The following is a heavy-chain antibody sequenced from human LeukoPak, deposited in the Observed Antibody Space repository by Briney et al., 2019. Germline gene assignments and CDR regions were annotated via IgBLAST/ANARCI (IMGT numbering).Heavy chain of an antibody. CDR3: ARSTTMTHDAFDM. CDR1: GYDFATHW. CDR2: IHPRGSDI. J-gene: IGHJ3*02. Sequence: GESLNISCIGSGYDFATHWIGWVRQMPGKGLEYMGIIHPRGSDIRYSPSFQGQVTISADLSITSAYLQWSSLKASDTAMYFCARSTTMTHDAFDMWGQGTLVTVSS. V-gene: IGHV5-51*01. D-gene: IGHD4-17*01.